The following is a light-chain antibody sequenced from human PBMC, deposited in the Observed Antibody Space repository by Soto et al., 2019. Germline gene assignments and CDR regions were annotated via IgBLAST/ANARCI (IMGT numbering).Light chain of an antibody. J-gene: IGKJ1*01. CDR2: AAS. Sequence: DIQMTQSPSSLSASVGDRVTITCRASQSISSYLNWYQQKPGKAPKLLIYAASSLQSGVPSRFSVSGSGTDFTLTISSLQPEDFATYYCQPSYSPPQTFGQWTKVQIK. CDR1: QSISSY. V-gene: IGKV1-39*01. CDR3: QPSYSPPQT.